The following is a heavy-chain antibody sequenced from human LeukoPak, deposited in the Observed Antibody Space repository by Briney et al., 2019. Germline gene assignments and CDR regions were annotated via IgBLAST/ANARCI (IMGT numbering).Heavy chain of an antibody. CDR3: ARRTIRSSSLSRTYNWFDP. V-gene: IGHV5-51*01. CDR2: IYPGDSDT. CDR1: GYSFTSYW. J-gene: IGHJ5*02. Sequence: GESLKISCKGSGYSFTSYWIGWVRQMPGKGLEWMGIIYPGDSDTRYSPSFQGQVTISADKSISTAYLQWSSLKASDTAMYYCARRTIRSSSLSRTYNWFDPWGQGTLVTVSS. D-gene: IGHD6-13*01.